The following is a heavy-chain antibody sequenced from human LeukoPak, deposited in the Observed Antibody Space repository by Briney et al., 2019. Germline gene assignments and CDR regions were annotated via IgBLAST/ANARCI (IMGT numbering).Heavy chain of an antibody. CDR1: GGSIGSYY. J-gene: IGHJ3*02. D-gene: IGHD5-18*01. Sequence: RASETLSLTCTVSGGSIGSYYWSWIRQPPEKGLEWIAYIHYTGSTNYNPSLKSRVTISVDTSKNQFSLTLSSVTAADTAVYYCARVVAGYLIDAFDIWGQGTMVTVSS. CDR2: IHYTGST. CDR3: ARVVAGYLIDAFDI. V-gene: IGHV4-59*01.